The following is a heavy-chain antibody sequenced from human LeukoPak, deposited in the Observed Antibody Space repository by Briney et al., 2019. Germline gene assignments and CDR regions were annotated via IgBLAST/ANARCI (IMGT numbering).Heavy chain of an antibody. Sequence: PGGSLRLSCAASGFTFYDSAIHWFRQVPGKGLEWIGYIYTSGSTNYNPSLKSRVTISVDTSKNQFSLKLSSVTAADTAVYYCARSYDSSGYYRHWGQGTLVTVSS. CDR1: GFTFYDSA. J-gene: IGHJ4*02. CDR3: ARSYDSSGYYRH. CDR2: IYTSGST. D-gene: IGHD3-22*01. V-gene: IGHV4-4*09.